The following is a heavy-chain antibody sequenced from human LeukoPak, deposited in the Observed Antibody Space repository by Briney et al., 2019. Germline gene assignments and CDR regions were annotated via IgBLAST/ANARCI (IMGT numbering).Heavy chain of an antibody. CDR2: IWYDGSNK. CDR1: GFSFNTYG. CDR3: ARVVDSYRIAAAGIDY. Sequence: GGSLRLSCAASGFSFNTYGMHWVRQAPGKGLQWVAVIWYDGSNKYYADSVKGRFTISRDNSKNTLYLQMDSLRAEDTAVYYCARVVDSYRIAAAGIDYWGQGTLVTVSS. V-gene: IGHV3-33*01. J-gene: IGHJ4*02. D-gene: IGHD6-13*01.